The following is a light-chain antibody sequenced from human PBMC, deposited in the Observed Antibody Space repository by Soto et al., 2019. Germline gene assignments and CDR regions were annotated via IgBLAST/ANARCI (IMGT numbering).Light chain of an antibody. J-gene: IGKJ1*01. V-gene: IGKV4-1*01. CDR3: QQYYSTPWT. CDR2: WAS. Sequence: DIVMTQSPDSLAVSLGERATINCKSSQSVIYSSNDKKYLAWYQQKPGQPPKLLIYWASTRESGVPDRFSGSGSGTDFTLTISSLQAEDVAVYYSQQYYSTPWTFGQGTKVEIK. CDR1: QSVIYSSNDKKY.